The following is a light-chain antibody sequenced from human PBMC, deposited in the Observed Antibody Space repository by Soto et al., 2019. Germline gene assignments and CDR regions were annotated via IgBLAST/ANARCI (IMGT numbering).Light chain of an antibody. Sequence: DIVMTQSPDYLSVSLGERATINFKSSRSVLYSSNNKNYLAWYQQKPGQPPKLLIYWASTRESGVPDRFSGSGSGTDFTLTISSLQAEDVAVYYCQQYYSTRTFGQGTKVDIK. V-gene: IGKV4-1*01. CDR2: WAS. CDR3: QQYYSTRT. CDR1: RSVLYSSNNKNY. J-gene: IGKJ1*01.